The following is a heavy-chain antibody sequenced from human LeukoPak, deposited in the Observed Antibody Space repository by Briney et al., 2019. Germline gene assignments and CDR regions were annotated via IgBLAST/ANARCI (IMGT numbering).Heavy chain of an antibody. J-gene: IGHJ4*02. CDR3: ARVGYSYGSDY. CDR2: INHSGST. CDR1: GGSFSGYY. Sequence: SETLSLTCAVYGGSFSGYYWSWSRQPPGRGLEWIGEINHSGSTNYNPSLKSRVTISVDTSKNQFSLKLSSVTAADTAVYYCARVGYSYGSDYWGQGTLVTVSS. D-gene: IGHD5-18*01. V-gene: IGHV4-34*01.